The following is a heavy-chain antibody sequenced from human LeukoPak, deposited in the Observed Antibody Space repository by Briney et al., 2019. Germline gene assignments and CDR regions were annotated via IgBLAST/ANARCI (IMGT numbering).Heavy chain of an antibody. Sequence: ASVKVSCKASGYTFTSYYMHWVRQAPGQGLEWLGVINPSGGSTSYAQKFQGRVTMTRDTSTSTVYMELSSLRSEDTAVYYCARAGGLDSSGPLYYYYYMEVWGKGTTVTISS. CDR1: GYTFTSYY. J-gene: IGHJ6*03. V-gene: IGHV1-46*01. D-gene: IGHD3-22*01. CDR3: ARAGGLDSSGPLYYYYYMEV. CDR2: INPSGGST.